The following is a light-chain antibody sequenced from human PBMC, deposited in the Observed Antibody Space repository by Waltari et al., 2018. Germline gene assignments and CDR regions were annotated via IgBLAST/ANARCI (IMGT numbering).Light chain of an antibody. CDR2: KAS. V-gene: IGKV1-5*03. J-gene: IGKJ1*01. CDR1: QGIGRW. Sequence: DIQLTQSPSTLSASVGDRVTLTCRASQGIGRWLAWYQQKPGKTPDLLIYKASILERGVPSRVSGSGSGTEFTLTITGLQPLDVATYYCQEYDSHWSFGQGTKVEIK. CDR3: QEYDSHWS.